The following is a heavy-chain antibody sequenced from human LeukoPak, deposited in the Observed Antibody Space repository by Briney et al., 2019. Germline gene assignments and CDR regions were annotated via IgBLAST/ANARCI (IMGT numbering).Heavy chain of an antibody. V-gene: IGHV3-23*03. CDR2: IYSGGST. Sequence: GGSLRLSCATSGFTFSSYAMSWVRQAPGKGLEWISVIYSGGSTHYADSVKGRFTISRDKSKNTLFLQMNSLRAEDTAVYYCAKEEQQFDYFDYWGQGTLVTVSS. CDR3: AKEEQQFDYFDY. D-gene: IGHD6-6*01. J-gene: IGHJ4*02. CDR1: GFTFSSYA.